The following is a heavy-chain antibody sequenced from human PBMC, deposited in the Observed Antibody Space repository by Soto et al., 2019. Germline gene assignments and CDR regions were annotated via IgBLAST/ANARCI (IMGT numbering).Heavy chain of an antibody. CDR2: IMPIFGSA. CDR3: ARQFDSDTSGYYYAY. D-gene: IGHD3-22*01. Sequence: PGKVSCKASGGTFSTNTISWVRQAPGQGVEWMGGIMPIFGSANYAQKFQGRVTITADEYTRTVYMELSRLRSEDTAAYYCARQFDSDTSGYYYAYWGQGTLVTVSS. J-gene: IGHJ4*02. CDR1: GGTFSTNT. V-gene: IGHV1-69*13.